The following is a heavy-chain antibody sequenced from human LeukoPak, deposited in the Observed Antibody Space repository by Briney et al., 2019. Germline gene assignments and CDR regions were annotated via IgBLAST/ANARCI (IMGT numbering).Heavy chain of an antibody. D-gene: IGHD2-2*01. CDR3: AKDGGYSSTPNYYYGMNV. CDR1: GFTFSSYG. V-gene: IGHV3-30*18. J-gene: IGHJ6*02. Sequence: GGSLRLSCAASGFTFSSYGMHWVRQAPGKGLEWVTVISFDGRDEYYADSVKGRFTISRDNSKNTVVLQMNSLRVEDTAVYYCAKDGGYSSTPNYYYGMNVWGQGTTVTVSS. CDR2: ISFDGRDE.